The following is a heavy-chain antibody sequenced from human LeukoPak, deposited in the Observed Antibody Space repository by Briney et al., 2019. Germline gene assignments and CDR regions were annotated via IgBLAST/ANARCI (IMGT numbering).Heavy chain of an antibody. J-gene: IGHJ4*02. CDR3: ARVVVSTIPSWGY. Sequence: ASVKVSCKASGYTFTGYYIHWVRQAPGQGLEWMGWVNPNSGDTKYAQKFQGRVTMTRDTSISSTYMELSRLRSDDTAVYYCARVVVSTIPSWGYWGQGTLVTVS. CDR2: VNPNSGDT. V-gene: IGHV1-2*02. CDR1: GYTFTGYY. D-gene: IGHD5/OR15-5a*01.